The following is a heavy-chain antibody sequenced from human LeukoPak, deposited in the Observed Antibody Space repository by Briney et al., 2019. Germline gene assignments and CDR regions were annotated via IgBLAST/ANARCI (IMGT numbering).Heavy chain of an antibody. J-gene: IGHJ4*02. V-gene: IGHV3-49*04. CDR2: ITTKASGGTA. Sequence: GGSLRLSCTGSGFNFGEYAVNWVRQAPGKGLEWVGLITTKASGGTAPYAASVRGRFTISRDDSKTIAYLQVNSLKSEDRAVYLCAREGERGGSYWGGDYWGQGTLVTVSS. D-gene: IGHD1-26*01. CDR3: AREGERGGSYWGGDY. CDR1: GFNFGEYA.